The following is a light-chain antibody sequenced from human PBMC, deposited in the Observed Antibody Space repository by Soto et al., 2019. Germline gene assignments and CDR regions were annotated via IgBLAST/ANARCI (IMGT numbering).Light chain of an antibody. CDR1: SGPSSYT. CDR2: INSDGSH. CDR3: QTWDSAIRV. J-gene: IGLJ2*01. V-gene: IGLV4-69*01. Sequence: QSVLAQSPSASASLRASVKLTCTLTSGPSSYTIAWHQQQPGRGPRYLMKINSDGSHMKGDGIPARFSGSSSESERHLTISNVQSEDEADYYCQTWDSAIRVFGGGTKLTVL.